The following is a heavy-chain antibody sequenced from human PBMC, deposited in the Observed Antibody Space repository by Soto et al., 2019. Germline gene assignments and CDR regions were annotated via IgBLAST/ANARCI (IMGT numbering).Heavy chain of an antibody. Sequence: QITLKESGPTLVKPTQTLTLTCTFSGFSLTTRGAGVGWIRQSPGKAFEGHALIYWEEDECYSPSLRSRGTIPKYTSKNQLVLTLTNMEPIDTATYYVPQSPRGYSYHFDYWCKGTLVNVSS. J-gene: IGHJ4*02. D-gene: IGHD5-18*01. CDR3: PQSPRGYSYHFDY. CDR1: GFSLTTRGAG. V-gene: IGHV2-5*02. CDR2: IYWEEDE.